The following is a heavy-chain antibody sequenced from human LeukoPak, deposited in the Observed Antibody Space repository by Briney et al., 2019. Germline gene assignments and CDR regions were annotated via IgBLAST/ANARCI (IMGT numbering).Heavy chain of an antibody. CDR2: IYSGGST. D-gene: IGHD3-10*01. CDR1: GFTVSSNY. V-gene: IGHV3-53*01. Sequence: GGSLRLSCAASGFTVSSNYMSWVRQAPGRGLEWVSAIYSGGSTYYADSVKGRFIISRDNSKNTAYLEVNSLRAEDTAVYYCARALSYGSGSYPIHWGQGTLVTVSP. CDR3: ARALSYGSGSYPIH. J-gene: IGHJ1*01.